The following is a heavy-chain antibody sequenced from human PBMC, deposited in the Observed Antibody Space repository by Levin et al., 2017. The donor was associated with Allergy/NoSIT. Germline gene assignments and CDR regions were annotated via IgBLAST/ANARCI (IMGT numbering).Heavy chain of an antibody. D-gene: IGHD3-10*01. V-gene: IGHV4-30-4*01. CDR2: IYYSGST. J-gene: IGHJ5*02. CDR1: GGSISSGDYY. CDR3: ARGAGGWFGEGNWFDP. Sequence: SETLSLTCTVSGGSISSGDYYWSWIRQPPGKGLEWIGYIYYSGSTYYNPSLKSRVTISVDTSKNQFSLKLSSVTAADTAVYYCARGAGGWFGEGNWFDPWGQGTLVTVSS.